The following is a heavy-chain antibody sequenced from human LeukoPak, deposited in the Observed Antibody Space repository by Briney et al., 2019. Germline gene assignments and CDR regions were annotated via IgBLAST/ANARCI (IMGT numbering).Heavy chain of an antibody. CDR2: ISSSSSYI. V-gene: IGHV3-21*01. Sequence: GGSLRLSRAASGFTFSSYSMNWVRQAPGKGLEWVSSISSSSSYIYYADSVKGRFTISRDNAKNSLYLQMNSLRAEDTAVYYCARGHGGGSYYYYGMDVWGQGTTVTVSS. D-gene: IGHD1-26*01. CDR3: ARGHGGGSYYYYGMDV. J-gene: IGHJ6*02. CDR1: GFTFSSYS.